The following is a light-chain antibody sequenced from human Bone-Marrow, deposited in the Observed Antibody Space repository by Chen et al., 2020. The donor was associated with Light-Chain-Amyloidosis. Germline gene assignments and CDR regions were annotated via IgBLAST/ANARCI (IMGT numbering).Light chain of an antibody. J-gene: IGLJ2*01. CDR1: SSDVGGYNY. V-gene: IGLV2-14*01. CDR3: SSYTSSSTPVV. Sequence: SALTQPAYVSGSPGQSITISCTGTSSDVGGYNYVSWYQQHPGKAPKLMIYEVSNRPSGVSNRFSGSKSGNTASLTISGLQAEDEADYYCSSYTSSSTPVVFGGGTKLTVL. CDR2: EVS.